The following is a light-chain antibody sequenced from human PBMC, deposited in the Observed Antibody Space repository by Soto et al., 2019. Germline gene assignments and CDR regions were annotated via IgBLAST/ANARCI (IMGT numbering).Light chain of an antibody. Sequence: QSALTQPRSVSGSAGQSVTISCTGTSSDVGGYNYVSWYQQHPGKAPKLMIYDVSKRPSGVPDRFSGSKSGNTASLTISGLQAEDEADYYCCSYAGSYPLFGTGTKVTVL. CDR1: SSDVGGYNY. CDR2: DVS. V-gene: IGLV2-11*01. J-gene: IGLJ1*01. CDR3: CSYAGSYPL.